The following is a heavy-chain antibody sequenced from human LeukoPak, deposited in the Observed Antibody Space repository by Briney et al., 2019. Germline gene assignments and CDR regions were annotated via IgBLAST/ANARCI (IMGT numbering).Heavy chain of an antibody. CDR1: GGSFSGYY. Sequence: SETLSLTRAVYGGSFSGYYWSWIRQPPGKGLEWIGEINHSGSTNYNPSLKSRVTISVDTSKNQFSLKLSSVTAADTAVYYCARRTTGTHADAFDIWGQGTVVTVSS. J-gene: IGHJ3*02. V-gene: IGHV4-34*01. CDR3: ARRTTGTHADAFDI. D-gene: IGHD1-1*01. CDR2: INHSGST.